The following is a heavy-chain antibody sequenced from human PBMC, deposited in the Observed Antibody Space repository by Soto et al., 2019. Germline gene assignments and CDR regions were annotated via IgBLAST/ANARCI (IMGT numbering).Heavy chain of an antibody. Sequence: QVQLVQSGAEVKKPGASVKVSCKASGYTFTSYGISWVRQAPGQGLEWMGRISAYNGNTNYAQKLQGRVPMTTDPSTSTAYMELRSLRSADPAVYYCARVVGALGHWFDPWGQGTLVTVSS. CDR2: ISAYNGNT. J-gene: IGHJ5*02. D-gene: IGHD1-26*01. CDR1: GYTFTSYG. CDR3: ARVVGALGHWFDP. V-gene: IGHV1-18*01.